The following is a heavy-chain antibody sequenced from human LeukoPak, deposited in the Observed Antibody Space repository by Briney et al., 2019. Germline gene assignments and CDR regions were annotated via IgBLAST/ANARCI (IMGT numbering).Heavy chain of an antibody. Sequence: SETLSLTCTVSGGSISSSSYYWSWIRQPPGKGLEWIGYIYYSGSTNYNPSLKSRVTISVDTSKNQFSLKLSSVTAADTAVYYCARRRANYDFWSGYYTLDAFDIWGQGTMVTVSS. V-gene: IGHV4-61*01. CDR3: ARRRANYDFWSGYYTLDAFDI. CDR1: GGSISSSSYY. CDR2: IYYSGST. D-gene: IGHD3-3*01. J-gene: IGHJ3*02.